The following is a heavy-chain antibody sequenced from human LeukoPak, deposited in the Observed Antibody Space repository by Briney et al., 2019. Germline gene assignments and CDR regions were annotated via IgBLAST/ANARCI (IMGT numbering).Heavy chain of an antibody. Sequence: GGSLRLSCAASGFTFSSYSMNWVRQAPGKGLEWVSYISSSSSTIYYADSVKGRFIISRDNAKNSLYLQMNSLRAEDTAVYYCAREVVVRYFDYFDYWGQGTLVTVSS. D-gene: IGHD3-9*01. CDR3: AREVVVRYFDYFDY. CDR2: ISSSSSTI. CDR1: GFTFSSYS. J-gene: IGHJ4*02. V-gene: IGHV3-48*01.